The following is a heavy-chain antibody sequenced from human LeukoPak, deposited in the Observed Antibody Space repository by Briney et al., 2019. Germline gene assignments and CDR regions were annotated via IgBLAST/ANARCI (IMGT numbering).Heavy chain of an antibody. CDR3: AVAGTGVSGYYYGMDV. V-gene: IGHV4-34*01. CDR1: GGSFSGYY. D-gene: IGHD6-19*01. Sequence: SETLSLTCAVYGGSFSGYYWSWIRQPPGKGLEWIGEINHSGSTNYNPSLKSRVTISVDTSKNQFSLKLSSVTAADTAVYYCAVAGTGVSGYYYGMDVWGQGTTVTVSS. J-gene: IGHJ6*02. CDR2: INHSGST.